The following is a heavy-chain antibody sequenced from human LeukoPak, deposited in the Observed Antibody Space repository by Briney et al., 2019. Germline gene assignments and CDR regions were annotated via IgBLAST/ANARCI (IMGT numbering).Heavy chain of an antibody. V-gene: IGHV4-31*03. CDR1: GGSINSGDYY. J-gene: IGHJ5*02. Sequence: PSQTLSLTCTVSGGSINSGDYYWTWIRQHPGKGLEWIGYIYYSGSTYYNPSLKSRVTISLDTSKNQFSLKLTYVTPADTAVYYCARAITIYGVVTPFDPWGQGTLVTVSS. CDR3: ARAITIYGVVTPFDP. D-gene: IGHD3-3*01. CDR2: IYYSGST.